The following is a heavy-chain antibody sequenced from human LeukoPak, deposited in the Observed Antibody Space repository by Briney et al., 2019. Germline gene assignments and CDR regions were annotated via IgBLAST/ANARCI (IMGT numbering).Heavy chain of an antibody. CDR2: INTDGTNT. J-gene: IGHJ4*02. CDR3: ARGAYNNCWYAAY. V-gene: IGHV3-74*01. D-gene: IGHD6-13*01. CDR1: GFTFSSYW. Sequence: GGSLRLSCAASGFTFSSYWMHWVRQVPGKGLVWVSRINTDGTNTTYADSVKGRFTMSRDNAKSRLYLQMNSLRAEDTAVYYCARGAYNNCWYAAYWGQGTLVTVSS.